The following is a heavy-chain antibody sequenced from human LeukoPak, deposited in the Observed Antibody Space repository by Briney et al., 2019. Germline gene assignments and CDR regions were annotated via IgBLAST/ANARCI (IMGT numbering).Heavy chain of an antibody. D-gene: IGHD2-2*01. V-gene: IGHV3-30*02. CDR1: GFTFSSYG. CDR2: IRYDGSNK. Sequence: GGSLRLSCAASGFTFSSYGMHWVRQAPGKGLEWVAFIRYDGSNKYYADSVKGRFTISRDNSKNTLYLQMNSLRVEDTAVYYCAKGGLGCSSTSCFDYWGQGTLVTVSS. J-gene: IGHJ4*02. CDR3: AKGGLGCSSTSCFDY.